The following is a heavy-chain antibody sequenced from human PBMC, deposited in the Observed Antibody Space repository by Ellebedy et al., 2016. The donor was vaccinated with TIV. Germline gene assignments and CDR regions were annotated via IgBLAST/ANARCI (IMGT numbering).Heavy chain of an antibody. CDR2: FIPVFGRA. CDR1: GGTFSSYA. D-gene: IGHD3-16*01. Sequence: AASVKVSCKASGGTFSSYAINWVRQAPGQGLEWMGGFIPVFGRANYAQKFQGRVTITADGSTTTAYMELSSLRSEDTALYFCATHISPARFLGPFDIWGQGTMVTVSS. V-gene: IGHV1-69*13. J-gene: IGHJ3*02. CDR3: ATHISPARFLGPFDI.